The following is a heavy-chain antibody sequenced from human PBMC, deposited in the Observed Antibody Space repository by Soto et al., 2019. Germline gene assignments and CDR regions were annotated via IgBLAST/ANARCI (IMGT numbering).Heavy chain of an antibody. CDR1: GFTFIDYY. V-gene: IGHV3-11*01. CDR2: ISSTGKNI. J-gene: IGHJ4*02. D-gene: IGHD4-17*01. CDR3: GRSHGAGSY. Sequence: QVRLVESGGDLVKPGESLRLSCVASGFTFIDYYMNWVRKAPGNGLEWISYISSTGKNIYYSDSVKGRFIVSRDNAKNSLFLQMNSRTADDTAVYYCGRSHGAGSYWGQGTRVTVSS.